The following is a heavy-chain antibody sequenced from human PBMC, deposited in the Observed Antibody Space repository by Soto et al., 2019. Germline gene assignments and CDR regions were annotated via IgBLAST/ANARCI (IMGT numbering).Heavy chain of an antibody. J-gene: IGHJ6*02. CDR3: ARDQRAAAGLYYYYGMDV. D-gene: IGHD6-13*01. V-gene: IGHV1-46*01. CDR1: GYTFTSYY. CDR2: INPSGGST. Sequence: ASVKVSCKASGYTFTSYYMHWVRQAPGQGLEWMGIINPSGGSTSYAQKFQGRVTMTRDTSTSTVYMELSSLRSEDTAVYYCARDQRAAAGLYYYYGMDVWGQGTTVTVSS.